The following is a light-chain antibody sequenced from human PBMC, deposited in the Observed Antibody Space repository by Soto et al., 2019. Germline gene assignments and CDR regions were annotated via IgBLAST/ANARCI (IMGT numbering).Light chain of an antibody. CDR3: QSYDSSLSGWV. Sequence: QSVLTQPPSVSGAPGQRVTISCTGSSSNIGAGFHIHWYQQLPGTAPKLLIYGDSSRPSGVPDRFSGSKSGTSASLAITGLQAEDEADYYCQSYDSSLSGWVFGGGTQLTVL. V-gene: IGLV1-40*01. J-gene: IGLJ3*02. CDR1: SSNIGAGFH. CDR2: GDS.